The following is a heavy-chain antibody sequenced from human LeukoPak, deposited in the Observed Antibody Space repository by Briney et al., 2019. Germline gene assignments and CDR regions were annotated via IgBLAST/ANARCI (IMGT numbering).Heavy chain of an antibody. Sequence: SETLSLTCSVSGVSISTYYWTWVRQTPGQGLEWIGYSHYSGSTNYNPYLKSRVTISVDTSKNQFSLKLNSVTAADTAIYYCARAPRGESDAASGFYGMDVWGQGTTVAVSS. CDR1: GVSISTYY. J-gene: IGHJ6*02. CDR2: SHYSGST. V-gene: IGHV4-59*01. CDR3: ARAPRGESDAASGFYGMDV. D-gene: IGHD3-22*01.